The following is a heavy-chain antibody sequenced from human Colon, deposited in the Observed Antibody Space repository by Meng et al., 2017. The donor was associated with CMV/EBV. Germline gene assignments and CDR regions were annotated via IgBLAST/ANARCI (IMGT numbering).Heavy chain of an antibody. CDR2: ISGSGGST. D-gene: IGHD3-3*01. CDR3: ANPRSGYFWSGQRLNYYYYGMDV. CDR1: GFTFSSYA. V-gene: IGHV3-23*01. Sequence: GGSLRPSCAASGFTFSSYAMSWVRQAPGKGLEWVSAISGSGGSTYYADSVKGRFTISRDNSKNTLYLQMNSLRAEDTAVYYCANPRSGYFWSGQRLNYYYYGMDVWGQGTTVTVSS. J-gene: IGHJ6*02.